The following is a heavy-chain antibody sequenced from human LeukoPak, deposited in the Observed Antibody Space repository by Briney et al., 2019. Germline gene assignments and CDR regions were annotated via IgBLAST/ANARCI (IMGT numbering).Heavy chain of an antibody. Sequence: SETVSLTCTVSGVSISSYYWSWTRQPPGKGLEWIGYIYYSGSTNYNPSLKSRVTISVDTSKNQFSLKLSSVTAADTAVYYCAREYYDSSGTYPNWFDPWGQGTMATVSS. D-gene: IGHD3-22*01. CDR2: IYYSGST. J-gene: IGHJ5*02. CDR1: GVSISSYY. CDR3: AREYYDSSGTYPNWFDP. V-gene: IGHV4-59*01.